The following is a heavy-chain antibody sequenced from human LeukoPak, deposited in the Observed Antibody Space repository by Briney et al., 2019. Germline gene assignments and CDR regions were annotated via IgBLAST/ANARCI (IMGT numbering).Heavy chain of an antibody. J-gene: IGHJ4*02. CDR2: INSDGSTT. D-gene: IGHD3-22*01. CDR1: GFTFISYW. Sequence: QPGGSLRLSCAASGFTFISYWMHWVRQAPGKGLVWVSRINSDGSTTSYAASVKGRFTISRDTAKNTLYLQMNSLRAEDTAVYYCARGHHYYDSSAYYYRGQGTLVTVSS. CDR3: ARGHHYYDSSAYYY. V-gene: IGHV3-74*01.